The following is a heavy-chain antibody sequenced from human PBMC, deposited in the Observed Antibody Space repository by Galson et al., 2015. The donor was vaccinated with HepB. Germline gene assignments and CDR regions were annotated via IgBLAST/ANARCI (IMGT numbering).Heavy chain of an antibody. Sequence: SVKVSCKASGGTFSTYSISWVRQAPGQGLEWMGRIIPILGIATYAQKFQGRVTITADKSTSTAYMDLSSLRSEDTAVYYCARVGYCGGDCYLDYWGQGTLVTVSS. CDR2: IIPILGIA. J-gene: IGHJ4*02. V-gene: IGHV1-69*02. D-gene: IGHD2-21*02. CDR1: GGTFSTYS. CDR3: ARVGYCGGDCYLDY.